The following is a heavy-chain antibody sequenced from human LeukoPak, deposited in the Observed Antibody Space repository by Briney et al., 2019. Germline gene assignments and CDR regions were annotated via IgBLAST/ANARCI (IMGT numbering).Heavy chain of an antibody. J-gene: IGHJ5*02. Sequence: HPGRSLRLSCAASGFTFSSYGMHWVRQAPGKGLEWVAVIWYDGSNKYYSDSVKGRFTISRDNSKNTLYLQMNSLRAEDTAVYYCAREVPADCSSTSCYTWFDPWGQGTLVTVSS. CDR3: AREVPADCSSTSCYTWFDP. CDR1: GFTFSSYG. CDR2: IWYDGSNK. D-gene: IGHD2-2*02. V-gene: IGHV3-33*01.